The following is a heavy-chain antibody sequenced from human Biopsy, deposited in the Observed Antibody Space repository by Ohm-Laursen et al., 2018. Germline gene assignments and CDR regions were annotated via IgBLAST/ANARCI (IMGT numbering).Heavy chain of an antibody. CDR2: VYNGGIT. CDR1: GVSIISYY. CDR3: ARTPRDSFWSGSYKRGLWFDP. D-gene: IGHD3-3*01. J-gene: IGHJ5*02. Sequence: SDTLSLTCSVSGVSIISYYWTWNRQPPGKGLEWIGHVYNGGITNYNPSLKSRVTISKDTSKNQFSLQVNSVTAADTAVYYCARTPRDSFWSGSYKRGLWFDPWGQGTLVIVSS. V-gene: IGHV4-59*07.